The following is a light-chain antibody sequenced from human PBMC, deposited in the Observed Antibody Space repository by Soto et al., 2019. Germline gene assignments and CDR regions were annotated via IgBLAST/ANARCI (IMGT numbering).Light chain of an antibody. V-gene: IGKV3-15*01. J-gene: IGKJ4*01. CDR3: PQYNNWPLT. Sequence: EIVMTQSPATLSVSPGERATLSCRASQSVSSNLAWYQQKPGQAPRLLIYGASTRATGIPARFSGSGSGTEFTITISTLQSEDFAVYYCPQYNNWPLTFGGGTKVEIK. CDR1: QSVSSN. CDR2: GAS.